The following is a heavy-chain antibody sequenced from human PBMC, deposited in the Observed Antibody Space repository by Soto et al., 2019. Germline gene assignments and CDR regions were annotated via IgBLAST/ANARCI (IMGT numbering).Heavy chain of an antibody. CDR2: INHSGTT. CDR3: ATVPGNF. J-gene: IGHJ4*02. V-gene: IGHV4-34*01. Sequence: SAILPLTCAVYVGSFGDYYWRWLRQPPGKGLERLGEINHSGTTNYNPALKRRVTISVDTSRNHFSLKGNSVTAADTAVYYCATVPGNFWCQGPQVPVSS. CDR1: VGSFGDYY.